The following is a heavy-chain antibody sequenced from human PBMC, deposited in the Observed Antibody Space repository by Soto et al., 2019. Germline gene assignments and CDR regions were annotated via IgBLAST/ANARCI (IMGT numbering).Heavy chain of an antibody. CDR2: IYYSGST. Sequence: PLETLSLTCTVSGGSISIGGYYWSCIRQHPGKGLEWIGYIYYSGSTYYNPSLKSRVTISVDTSKNQFSLELSSVTAADTAVYYCASDSIAARLFDYWGQGTLVTVSS. CDR3: ASDSIAARLFDY. CDR1: GGSISIGGYY. J-gene: IGHJ4*02. D-gene: IGHD6-6*01. V-gene: IGHV4-31*03.